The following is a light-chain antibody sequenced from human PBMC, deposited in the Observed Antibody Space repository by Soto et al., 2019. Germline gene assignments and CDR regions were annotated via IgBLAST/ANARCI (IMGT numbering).Light chain of an antibody. CDR1: SEDVGGYNY. CDR2: EVT. CDR3: SSYTSSNTLV. Sequence: QSALTQPASVSGSPGQSITLSCSGTSEDVGGYNYVSWYQHHPGKAPKLLMYEVTHRPSGRSDRFSGSKSGNTAYLTISGLQAEDEDENYCSSYTSSNTLVFGTGTKLTVL. J-gene: IGLJ1*01. V-gene: IGLV2-14*01.